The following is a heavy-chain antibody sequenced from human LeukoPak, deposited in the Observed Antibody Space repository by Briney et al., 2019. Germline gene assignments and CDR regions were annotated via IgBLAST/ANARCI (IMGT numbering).Heavy chain of an antibody. V-gene: IGHV3-53*01. CDR3: ARSMYSGSPRDAFDI. J-gene: IGHJ3*02. CDR1: GFTVSSNY. CDR2: IYSGGSA. D-gene: IGHD1-26*01. Sequence: GGSLRLSCAPSGFTVSSNYMSWVRQAPGRGLEWVSMIYSGGSAYYADSVKGRFTISRDNSKNTLYLQMNSLRAEDTAVYYCARSMYSGSPRDAFDIWGQGTMVTVSS.